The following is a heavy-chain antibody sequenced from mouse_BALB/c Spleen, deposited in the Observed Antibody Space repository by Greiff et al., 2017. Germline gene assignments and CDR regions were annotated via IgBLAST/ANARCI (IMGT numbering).Heavy chain of an antibody. Sequence: EVQRVESGGGLVKPGGSLKLSCAASGFTFSSYAMSWVRQTPEKRLEWVATISSGGSYTYYPDSVKGRFTISRDNAKNTLYLQMSSLRSEDTAMYYCARRGEYFDYWGQGTTLTVSS. CDR3: ARRGEYFDY. V-gene: IGHV5-9-3*01. CDR2: ISSGGSYT. J-gene: IGHJ2*01. CDR1: GFTFSSYA.